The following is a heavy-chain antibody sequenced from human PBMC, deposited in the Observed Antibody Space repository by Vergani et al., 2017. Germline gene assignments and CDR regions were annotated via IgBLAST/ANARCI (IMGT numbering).Heavy chain of an antibody. Sequence: VQLVESGGGLVKPGGSLRLSCAASGFTFSDFSMSWVRQAPGKGLEWVAFIRNDGSNKYFLESVKGRFIISRDNSKNTVDLEMNSLRAEDTAVYFCARDTYSNSQYHYGMDVWGQGITVTVSS. CDR3: ARDTYSNSQYHYGMDV. J-gene: IGHJ6*02. V-gene: IGHV3-30*02. CDR1: GFTFSDFS. D-gene: IGHD2/OR15-2a*01. CDR2: IRNDGSNK.